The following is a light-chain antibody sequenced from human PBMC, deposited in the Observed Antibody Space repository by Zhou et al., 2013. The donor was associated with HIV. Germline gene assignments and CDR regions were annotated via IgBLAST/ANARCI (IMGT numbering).Light chain of an antibody. V-gene: IGKV1-16*01. J-gene: IGKJ1*01. CDR2: AAS. Sequence: DIQMTQSPSSLSASVGDRVTITCRASQDVRNYLAWFQQKPGKAPKSLIYAASNLQSGVPSRFSGSGSGTDFTLTISSLQPEDFATYYCQQTYSTPWTFGQGTKVE. CDR3: QQTYSTPWT. CDR1: QDVRNY.